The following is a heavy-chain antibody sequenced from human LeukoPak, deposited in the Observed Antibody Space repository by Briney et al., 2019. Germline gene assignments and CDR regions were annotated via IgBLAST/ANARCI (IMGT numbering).Heavy chain of an antibody. V-gene: IGHV3-23*01. D-gene: IGHD6-19*01. Sequence: PGGSLRLSCAASGFTFSSYAMSWVRQAPGKGLEWVSAISGSGGSTYYADSVKGRFTISRDNSKNTLYLQMNSLRAEDTAVYYCAKLSSSGWYGTAGDWGQGTLVTVSS. CDR3: AKLSSSGWYGTAGD. CDR2: ISGSGGST. CDR1: GFTFSSYA. J-gene: IGHJ4*02.